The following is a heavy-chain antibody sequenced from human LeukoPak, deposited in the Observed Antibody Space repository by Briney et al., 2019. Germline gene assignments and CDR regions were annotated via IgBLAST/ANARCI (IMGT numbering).Heavy chain of an antibody. J-gene: IGHJ5*02. CDR3: ARVLDEVITPA. CDR1: GFTFSSYG. CDR2: IRTSGGST. D-gene: IGHD3-22*01. Sequence: PGGSLRLSCATSGFTFSSYGMSWVRQAPGKGLDWVSGIRTSGGSTYYADSVKGRFTISRDNAKNSLYLQMNSLRAEDTAVYYCARVLDEVITPAWGQGTLVTVSS. V-gene: IGHV3-23*01.